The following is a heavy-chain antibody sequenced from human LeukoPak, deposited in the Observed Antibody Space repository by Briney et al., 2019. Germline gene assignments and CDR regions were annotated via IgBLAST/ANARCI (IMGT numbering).Heavy chain of an antibody. CDR3: ARDTLLYADSPDAFDM. D-gene: IGHD4-17*01. J-gene: IGHJ3*02. V-gene: IGHV3-11*04. CDR1: YY. Sequence: YYMTIVRQPPGKGLEWVSYIGSSGSTVYYADSVKGRFTISRDNAKKSLYLQMNSLRDEDTAVYCARDTLLYADSPDAFDMWGQGTMVTVSS. CDR2: IGSSGSTV.